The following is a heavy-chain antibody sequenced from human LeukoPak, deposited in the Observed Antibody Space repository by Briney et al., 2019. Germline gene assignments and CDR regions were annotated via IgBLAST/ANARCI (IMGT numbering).Heavy chain of an antibody. D-gene: IGHD3-10*01. V-gene: IGHV4-59*01. CDR1: GGSISLYY. CDR3: ARGRGSLTY. J-gene: IGHJ4*02. CDR2: FYDSRSP. Sequence: PSETLSLTCTVSGGSISLYYWSWIRQPPGKGLEWIGYFYDSRSPKYNPSLERRVTISVDMSRNQFSLNLTSVTAADTAVYYCARGRGSLTYWGQGTLATVSS.